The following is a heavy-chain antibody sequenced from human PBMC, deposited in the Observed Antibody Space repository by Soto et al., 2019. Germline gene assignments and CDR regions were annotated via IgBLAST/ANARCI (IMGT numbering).Heavy chain of an antibody. CDR2: IFTNGNT. CDR1: GVSMNDYY. V-gene: IGHV4-4*07. D-gene: IGHD1-20*01. J-gene: IGHJ6*02. CDR3: ASGPLVSRYYGLNV. Sequence: SETLCVTCSFSGVSMNDYYWSWIRQTAGRGLEWIGRIFTNGNTNYNPSRRCRLTMSVDTSTNQVSLRLTSVTAADTAVYYCASGPLVSRYYGLNVWGQGTTVTVSS.